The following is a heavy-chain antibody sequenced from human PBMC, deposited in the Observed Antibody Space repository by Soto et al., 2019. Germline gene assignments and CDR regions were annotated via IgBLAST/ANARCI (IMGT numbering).Heavy chain of an antibody. Sequence: ASVKVSCKASGYTFTSYALHWVRQAPGQRLEWMGWINAAYGNTKYSQKFQGRVTITRDTSASTAYMELSSLRSEDTAVYYCAREVYDTGYFDLWGRGTLVTVSS. D-gene: IGHD3-22*01. V-gene: IGHV1-3*01. CDR3: AREVYDTGYFDL. CDR2: INAAYGNT. CDR1: GYTFTSYA. J-gene: IGHJ2*01.